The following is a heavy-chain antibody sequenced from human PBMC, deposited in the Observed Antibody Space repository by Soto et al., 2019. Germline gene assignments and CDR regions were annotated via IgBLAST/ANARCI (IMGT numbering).Heavy chain of an antibody. CDR2: IKQDGSEK. V-gene: IGHV3-7*01. Sequence: GGSLRLSCAASGFTLSSYWMSWVRQAPGKGLEWVANIKQDGSEKYYVDSVKGRFTISRDNAKNSLYLQMNSLRAEDTAVYYCARETTMIVVVINPTFDYWGQGTLVTVSS. CDR1: GFTLSSYW. D-gene: IGHD3-22*01. J-gene: IGHJ4*02. CDR3: ARETTMIVVVINPTFDY.